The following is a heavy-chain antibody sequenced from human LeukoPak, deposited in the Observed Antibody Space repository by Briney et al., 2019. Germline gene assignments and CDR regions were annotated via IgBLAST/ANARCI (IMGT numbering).Heavy chain of an antibody. CDR2: MRYDGSNR. Sequence: GGSLRLSCAASGFTFSSYGMHWVRQAPGKGLEWVAFMRYDGSNRNYADSVKGRFTISRDNSKNTLYLQMNSLRAEDTAVYYCAREVPGPAAMAFLDYWGQGTLVTVSS. D-gene: IGHD2-2*01. CDR3: AREVPGPAAMAFLDY. V-gene: IGHV3-30*02. CDR1: GFTFSSYG. J-gene: IGHJ4*02.